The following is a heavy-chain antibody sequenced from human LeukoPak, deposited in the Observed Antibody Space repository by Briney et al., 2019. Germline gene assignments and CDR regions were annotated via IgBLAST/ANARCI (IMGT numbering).Heavy chain of an antibody. J-gene: IGHJ6*02. D-gene: IGHD3-3*01. CDR2: IYYSGST. CDR3: SGYSSGYGMDV. Sequence: TSETLSLTCTVSGGSISSYYWSWIRQPPGKGLEWIGYIYYSGSTNYNPSLKSRVTISVDTSKNQFSLKLSSVTAADTAVYYGSGYSSGYGMDVWGQGTTVTVSS. V-gene: IGHV4-59*12. CDR1: GGSISSYY.